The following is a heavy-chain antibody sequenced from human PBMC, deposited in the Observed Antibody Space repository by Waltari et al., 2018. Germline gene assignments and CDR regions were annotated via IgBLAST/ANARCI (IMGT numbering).Heavy chain of an antibody. V-gene: IGHV4-59*11. Sequence: QVQLQESGPGLVKPSETLSLTCTVSGGSISSHYWSWIRQPPGKGLEWIGYIYYSGSTNYNPSLKSRVTISVDTSKNQFSLKLSSVTAADTAVYYCARLGGFLEWLFPLDWGQGTLVTVSS. CDR2: IYYSGST. J-gene: IGHJ4*02. D-gene: IGHD3-3*01. CDR1: GGSISSHY. CDR3: ARLGGFLEWLFPLD.